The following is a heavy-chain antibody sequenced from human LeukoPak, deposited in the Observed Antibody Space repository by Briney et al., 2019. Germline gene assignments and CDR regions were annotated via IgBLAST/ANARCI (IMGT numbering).Heavy chain of an antibody. CDR3: ARGGFSNFWSGQRDAFDI. CDR2: ISAYNGNT. D-gene: IGHD3-3*01. CDR1: GYTFTSYG. V-gene: IGHV1-18*01. J-gene: IGHJ3*02. Sequence: ASVKVSCKASGYTFTSYGISWVRQAPGQGLEWMGWISAYNGNTNYAQKLQGRVTMTTDTSTSTAYMELRSLRSDDTAVYYCARGGFSNFWSGQRDAFDIWGQGTMVTVSS.